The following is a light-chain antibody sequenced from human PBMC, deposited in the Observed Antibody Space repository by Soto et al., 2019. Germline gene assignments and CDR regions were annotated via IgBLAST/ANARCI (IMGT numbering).Light chain of an antibody. CDR3: QQLNSYPIT. J-gene: IGKJ5*01. Sequence: DLQMTQSPSTLSASVGDIVTITCRASQSISSWLAWYQQKPGKAPKLLIYAASTLQSGVPSRFSGSGSGTEFTLTISSLQPEDFTTYYCQQLNSYPITFGQGTRLEIK. V-gene: IGKV1-5*01. CDR2: AAS. CDR1: QSISSW.